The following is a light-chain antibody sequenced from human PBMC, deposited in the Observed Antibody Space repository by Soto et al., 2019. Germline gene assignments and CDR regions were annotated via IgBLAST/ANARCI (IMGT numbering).Light chain of an antibody. CDR2: DAS. Sequence: DIQMTQSPSTLSASVGDRVTITCRASQSISSWLAWYQQKPGKAPKLLIYDASSLESGVPSRFSGSGSGTEFTLTISCLQPDDFATYYCQQYNSYPLTCGGGTKVDIK. V-gene: IGKV1-5*01. CDR3: QQYNSYPLT. J-gene: IGKJ4*01. CDR1: QSISSW.